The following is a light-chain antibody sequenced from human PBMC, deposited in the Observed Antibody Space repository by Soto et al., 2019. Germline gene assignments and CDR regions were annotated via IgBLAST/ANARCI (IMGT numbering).Light chain of an antibody. CDR3: QQYNSYPST. Sequence: DIQMTQSPSTLSASVGDRVTITCRASQSISSWLAWYQQKPGKAPKLLIYDASSLESGVPSRFSGSGSGTEFTLPISSLQPDDFSTYYCQQYNSYPSTFGQGTRLEIK. V-gene: IGKV1-5*01. CDR2: DAS. CDR1: QSISSW. J-gene: IGKJ5*01.